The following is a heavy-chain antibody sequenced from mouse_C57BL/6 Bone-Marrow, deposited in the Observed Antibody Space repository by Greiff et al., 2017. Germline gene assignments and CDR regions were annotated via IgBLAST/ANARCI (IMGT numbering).Heavy chain of an antibody. CDR1: GYTFTSYG. D-gene: IGHD1-1*01. CDR3: ARRFIPRAMDY. Sequence: QVQLQQSGAELARPGASVKLSCKASGYTFTSYGISWVKQRTGQGLEWIGEIYPRSGNTYYNEKFKGKATLTADKSSSTAYMELRSLTSEDSAVCICARRFIPRAMDYWGQGTSVTVSS. V-gene: IGHV1-81*01. J-gene: IGHJ4*01. CDR2: IYPRSGNT.